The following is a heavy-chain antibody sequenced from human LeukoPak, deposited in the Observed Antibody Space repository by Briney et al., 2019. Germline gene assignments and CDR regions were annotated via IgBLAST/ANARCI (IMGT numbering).Heavy chain of an antibody. CDR1: GFTFRTYG. V-gene: IGHV3-33*06. CDR3: AKEEAGRRFGLAH. J-gene: IGHJ4*02. Sequence: GGSLRLSCGASGFTFRTYGMHWVRQAPGKGLEWMAVIWYDGSNKYYADSVKGRFTISRDNSKNTLYLQMNSLRAEDTAVYFCAKEEAGRRFGLAHWGQGALVTVSS. D-gene: IGHD6-6*01. CDR2: IWYDGSNK.